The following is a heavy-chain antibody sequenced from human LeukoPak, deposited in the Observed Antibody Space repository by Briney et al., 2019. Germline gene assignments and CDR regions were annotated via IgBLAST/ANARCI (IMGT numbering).Heavy chain of an antibody. CDR3: ARDREVGYYFDY. D-gene: IGHD1-26*01. CDR1: GGSISSYY. Sequence: SDTLSLTCTVSGGSISSYYWSWIRQPPGKGLEWIGYIYYSGSTNYNPSLKSRVTISVDTSKNQFSLKLSSVTAADTAVYYCARDREVGYYFDYWGQGTLVTVSS. J-gene: IGHJ4*02. CDR2: IYYSGST. V-gene: IGHV4-59*01.